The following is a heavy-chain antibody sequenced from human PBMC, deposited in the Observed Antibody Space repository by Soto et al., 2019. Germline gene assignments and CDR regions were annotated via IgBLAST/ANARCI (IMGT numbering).Heavy chain of an antibody. V-gene: IGHV4-59*01. CDR1: GGSISSNY. Sequence: PSETLSLTCTVSGGSISSNYWTWIRQPPGKGLEWVGYIYHTGRSNYNPSLKSRLTISLDMSRNQFSLQLTSVTAADTALYYCARVSNEYGGNGAFDYWGLGTLVTVSS. J-gene: IGHJ4*02. CDR2: IYHTGRS. D-gene: IGHD4-17*01. CDR3: ARVSNEYGGNGAFDY.